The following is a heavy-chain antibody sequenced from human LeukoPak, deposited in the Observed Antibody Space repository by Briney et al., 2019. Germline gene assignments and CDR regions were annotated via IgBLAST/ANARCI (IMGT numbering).Heavy chain of an antibody. V-gene: IGHV3-66*01. Sequence: GGSLRLSCAASGFTVSSNYMSWVRQAPGKGLEWVSVIYSGGSTYYADSVKGRFTISRDNSRNTLYLQMSSLRAEDTAVYYCARKNHPRLYYYYGMDVWGQGTTVTVSS. CDR1: GFTVSSNY. CDR2: IYSGGST. J-gene: IGHJ6*02. D-gene: IGHD6-6*01. CDR3: ARKNHPRLYYYYGMDV.